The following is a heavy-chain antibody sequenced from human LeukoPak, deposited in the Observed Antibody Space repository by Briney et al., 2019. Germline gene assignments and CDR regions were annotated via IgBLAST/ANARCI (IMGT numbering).Heavy chain of an antibody. CDR2: INLNSGGT. V-gene: IGHV1-2*02. J-gene: IGHJ5*02. CDR1: GYTFTGYC. D-gene: IGHD5-12*01. CDR3: AKAGSNGYGWGPLNWVDP. Sequence: ASVKVSCKASGYTFTGYCMHWVRQAPGQGLEWLGWINLNSGGTNYAQKFQGRVTMTRDTSTSTAYMELTSLKSDDTAVYYCAKAGSNGYGWGPLNWVDPWGQGTLVTVSS.